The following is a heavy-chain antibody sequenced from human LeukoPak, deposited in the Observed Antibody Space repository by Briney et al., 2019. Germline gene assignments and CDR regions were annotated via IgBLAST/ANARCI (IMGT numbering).Heavy chain of an antibody. V-gene: IGHV1-2*02. J-gene: IGHJ1*01. CDR1: GYTFTGYY. Sequence: ASVKVSCKASGYTFTGYYMDWVRQAPGQGLEWMGWINPNSGGTNYAQKFQGRVTMTRDTSISTAYMELSRLRSDDTAVYYCARDRDDSSGYLYFQHWGQGTLVTVSS. CDR3: ARDRDDSSGYLYFQH. CDR2: INPNSGGT. D-gene: IGHD3-22*01.